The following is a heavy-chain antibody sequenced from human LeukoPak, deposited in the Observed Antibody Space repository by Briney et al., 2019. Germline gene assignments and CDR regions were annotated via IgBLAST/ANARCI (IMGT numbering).Heavy chain of an antibody. CDR2: INPNSGGT. V-gene: IGHV1-2*04. J-gene: IGHJ4*02. D-gene: IGHD1-26*01. CDR3: ARANPYSRWVYDF. Sequence: ASVKVSCKASGYTFTGYYMHWVRQAPGQGLEWMGWINPNSGGTNYAQKFQGWVTMTRDTSISTAYMELSRLRSDDTAVYYCARANPYSRWVYDFWGQGTLVTVSS. CDR1: GYTFTGYY.